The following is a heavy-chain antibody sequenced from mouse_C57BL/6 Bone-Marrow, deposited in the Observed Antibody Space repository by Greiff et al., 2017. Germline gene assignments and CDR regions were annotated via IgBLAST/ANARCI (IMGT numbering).Heavy chain of an antibody. CDR1: GYTFTSYW. CDR2: IDPSDSYT. Sequence: VQLQQPGAELVRPGTSVKLSCKASGYTFTSYWMHWVKQRPGQGLEWIGVIDPSDSYTNYNQKFKGKATLTVDTSSSTAYMQLSSLTSEDAAVYYCERGHYWGQGTTLTVSS. J-gene: IGHJ2*01. V-gene: IGHV1-59*01. CDR3: ERGHY.